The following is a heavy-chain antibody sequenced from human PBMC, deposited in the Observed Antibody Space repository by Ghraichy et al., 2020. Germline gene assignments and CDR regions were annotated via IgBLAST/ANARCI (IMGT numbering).Heavy chain of an antibody. CDR3: TRTLK. J-gene: IGHJ4*02. Sequence: GESLNISCAASGFIFSRYSMNWVRQAPGKGLEWVSSISSSSSYISYADSVKGRFTISRDNAKNSLYLQLNSLTAEDTAVYYCTRTLKWGRGTLVTVSS. CDR2: ISSSSSYI. CDR1: GFIFSRYS. V-gene: IGHV3-21*01.